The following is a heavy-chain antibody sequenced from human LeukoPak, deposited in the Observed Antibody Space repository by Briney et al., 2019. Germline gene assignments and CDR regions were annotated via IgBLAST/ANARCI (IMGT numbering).Heavy chain of an antibody. CDR2: IYYSGST. V-gene: IGHV4-39*01. CDR1: GGSMSSSSYY. Sequence: KPSETLSLTCTVSGGSMSSSSYYWGWIRQPPGKGLEVIGSIYYSGSTYYNPSLKSRVTISVDTSKTQFSLKLSSVTAADTAVYYCASHRGYSYGYNYWGQGTLVTASS. D-gene: IGHD5-18*01. CDR3: ASHRGYSYGYNY. J-gene: IGHJ4*02.